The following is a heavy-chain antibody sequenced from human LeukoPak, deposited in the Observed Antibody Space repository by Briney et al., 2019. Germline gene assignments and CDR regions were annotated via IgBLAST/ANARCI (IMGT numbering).Heavy chain of an antibody. CDR2: ISTSGST. J-gene: IGHJ4*02. D-gene: IGHD3-9*01. CDR3: ARDLTFDILTGYYISPFDC. CDR1: GGSISSYY. V-gene: IGHV4-4*07. Sequence: SETLSLTCTVSGGSISSYYWSWIRQPPGKGLEWIGHISTSGSTNYNPSLKSRVTMSVDTSKNQFSLKLTSVTAADTAVYYCARDLTFDILTGYYISPFDCWGQGTLVTVSS.